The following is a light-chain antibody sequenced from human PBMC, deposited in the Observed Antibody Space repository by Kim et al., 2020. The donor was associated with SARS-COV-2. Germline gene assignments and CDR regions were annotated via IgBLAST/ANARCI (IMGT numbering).Light chain of an antibody. CDR3: QQYNNWPYT. V-gene: IGKV3-15*01. CDR2: DAS. Sequence: SVSPGERATLSCRASQSVSSNLAWYQQKPGQAPRLLIYDASTRATGLPARFSGSGSGTEFTLTISSLQSEDFAVYHCQQYNNWPYTFGQGTKLEI. CDR1: QSVSSN. J-gene: IGKJ2*01.